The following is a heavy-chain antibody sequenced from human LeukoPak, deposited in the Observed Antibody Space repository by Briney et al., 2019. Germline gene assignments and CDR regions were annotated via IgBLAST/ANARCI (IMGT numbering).Heavy chain of an antibody. J-gene: IGHJ4*02. CDR3: AKRGVVIRVFLVGFHKEAYYFNS. CDR2: LSGSGGGT. V-gene: IGHV3-23*01. Sequence: GGSLRLSCAVSGITLSNYGMSWVRQAPGKGLEWVAGLSGSGGGTNYADSVQGRFTISRDNPKNTLYLQMNSLRAEDTAVYFCAKRGVVIRVFLVGFHKEAYYFNSWGQGALVTVSS. D-gene: IGHD3-10*01. CDR1: GITLSNYG.